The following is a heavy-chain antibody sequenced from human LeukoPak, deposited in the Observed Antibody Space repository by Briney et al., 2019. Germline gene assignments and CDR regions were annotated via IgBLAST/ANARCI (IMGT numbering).Heavy chain of an antibody. J-gene: IGHJ4*02. V-gene: IGHV3-30*02. Sequence: GGSLRLSYTASGFTFSSYGMHCVRQVPGNGLEWVAFITYDGSNKYYADSVKGRFTISRDNSKNTLYLQMNSLRAEDTAVYYCAKDRATSGYWGQGTLVTVSS. CDR1: GFTFSSYG. D-gene: IGHD1-26*01. CDR2: ITYDGSNK. CDR3: AKDRATSGY.